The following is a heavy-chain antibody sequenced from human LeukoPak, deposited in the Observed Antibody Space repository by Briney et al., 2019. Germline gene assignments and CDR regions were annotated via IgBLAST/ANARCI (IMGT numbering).Heavy chain of an antibody. Sequence: SETLSLTCAVYGGSFSGYYWSWIRQPPGKGLEWIGEINHSGSTNYNPSLKSRVTISVDTSKNQFSLKLSSVTAADTAVYYCARGRPKYSYGYLDYWGQGTLVTVSS. D-gene: IGHD5-18*01. CDR3: ARGRPKYSYGYLDY. CDR2: INHSGST. V-gene: IGHV4-34*01. CDR1: GGSFSGYY. J-gene: IGHJ4*02.